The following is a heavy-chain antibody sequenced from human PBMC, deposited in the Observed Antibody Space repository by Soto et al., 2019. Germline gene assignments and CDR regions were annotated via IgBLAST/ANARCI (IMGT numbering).Heavy chain of an antibody. J-gene: IGHJ4*02. D-gene: IGHD2-15*01. CDR2: VIGTGIDT. Sequence: EVQLLESGGGLVQPGGSLRLSCAASGFTFTNYALNWVRHSPGKGLEWVASVIGTGIDTYHAASVKGRFTISRDNSRNTMYLEMNGLRAEDAAMYHCAKATRGQCIGARCYAFDFWGQGILVTVS. CDR1: GFTFTNYA. V-gene: IGHV3-23*01. CDR3: AKATRGQCIGARCYAFDF.